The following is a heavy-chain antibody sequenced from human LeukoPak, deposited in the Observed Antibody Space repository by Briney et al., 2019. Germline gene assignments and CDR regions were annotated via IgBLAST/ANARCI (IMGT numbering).Heavy chain of an antibody. Sequence: GGSLRLSCAASGFRFDSFYMGWIRQVPGKGLDYIAFISASGAVPYYAESVKGRFTISRDNAKNSVSLQMNSLSADDTDVYYCARTLIVASEDYWGQATLVTVSS. CDR1: GFRFDSFY. J-gene: IGHJ4*02. CDR3: ARTLIVASEDY. V-gene: IGHV3-11*04. CDR2: ISASGAVP. D-gene: IGHD3-22*01.